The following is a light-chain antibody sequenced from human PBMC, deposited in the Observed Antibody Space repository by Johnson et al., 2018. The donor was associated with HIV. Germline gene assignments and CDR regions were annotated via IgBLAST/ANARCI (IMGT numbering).Light chain of an antibody. V-gene: IGLV1-51*02. CDR2: ESN. CDR3: GTWDSSLSGV. Sequence: QSLLTQPPSVSAAPGQKVTISCSGSSSNIGNNYVSWYQQLPGTAPKLLIYESNKRPSGIPDRFSGSKSGTSATLGITGLQSGDEANYYCGTWDSSLSGVFGTGTAVTVL. J-gene: IGLJ1*01. CDR1: SSNIGNNY.